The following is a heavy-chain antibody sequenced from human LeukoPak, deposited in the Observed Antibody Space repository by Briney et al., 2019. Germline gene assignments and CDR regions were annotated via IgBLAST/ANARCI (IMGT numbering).Heavy chain of an antibody. CDR2: INPSGGST. Sequence: ASVKVSCKASGYTFTSYYMHWVRQAPGQGLEWMGIINPSGGSTSYAQKFQGRVTMTRDTSTSTAYMELRSLRSDDTAVYYCATDRALYDSSGYDYWGQGTLVTVSS. CDR3: ATDRALYDSSGYDY. D-gene: IGHD3-22*01. J-gene: IGHJ4*02. V-gene: IGHV1-46*01. CDR1: GYTFTSYY.